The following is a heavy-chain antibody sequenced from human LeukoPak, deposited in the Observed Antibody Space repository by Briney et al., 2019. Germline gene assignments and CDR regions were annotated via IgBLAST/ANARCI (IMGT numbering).Heavy chain of an antibody. Sequence: ASVKVSCKASRYSFTTYAMNWVRQAPGQGLEWMGRINTNTGNPTYAQGFTGRFVFSLDTSVNTAYLQISSLKAEDTAVYYCARELLITRTWFDPWGQGTLVTVSS. V-gene: IGHV7-4-1*02. CDR1: RYSFTTYA. D-gene: IGHD3-22*01. J-gene: IGHJ5*02. CDR2: INTNTGNP. CDR3: ARELLITRTWFDP.